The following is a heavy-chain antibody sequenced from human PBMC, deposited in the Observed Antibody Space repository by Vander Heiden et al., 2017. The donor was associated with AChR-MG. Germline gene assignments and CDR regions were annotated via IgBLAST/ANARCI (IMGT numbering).Heavy chain of an antibody. Sequence: QVQLVQSGAEVKKPGASVKVSCKVYGYTLTELSMHWVRQAPGKGLEWMGGFDPEDGETIYAQKFQGRVTMTEDTSTDTAYMELRSMRSEDTAVYYCATRRRWRPLFDYWGQGTLVTVSS. CDR3: ATRRRWRPLFDY. D-gene: IGHD4-17*01. CDR1: GYTLTELS. J-gene: IGHJ4*02. V-gene: IGHV1-24*01. CDR2: FDPEDGET.